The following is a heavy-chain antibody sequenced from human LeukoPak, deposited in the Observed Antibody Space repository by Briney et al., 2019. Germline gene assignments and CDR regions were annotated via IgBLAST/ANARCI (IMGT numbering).Heavy chain of an antibody. CDR2: INHSGST. CDR3: ARGGSKLVVEPAAVFFDP. CDR1: GDSISSYY. D-gene: IGHD2-2*01. V-gene: IGHV4-34*01. J-gene: IGHJ5*02. Sequence: PSETLSLTCTVSGDSISSYYWSWIRQPPGKGLEWIGEINHSGSTNYNPSLKSRVTISVDTSKNQFSLKLSSVTAADTAVYYCARGGSKLVVEPAAVFFDPWGQGTLVTVSS.